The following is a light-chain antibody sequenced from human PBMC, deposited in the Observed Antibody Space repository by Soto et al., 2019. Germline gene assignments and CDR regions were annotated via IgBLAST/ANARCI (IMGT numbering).Light chain of an antibody. J-gene: IGKJ2*01. V-gene: IGKV1-5*03. CDR2: KAS. CDR1: QSISTW. CDR3: QQYNDSFPYT. Sequence: GDRVTITCRASQSISTWLAWYQQKPGTAPKLLIYKASTLEGGVPSRFSGSRSGTEFTLTVSSLQPDDFATYYCQQYNDSFPYTFGQGTKLEIK.